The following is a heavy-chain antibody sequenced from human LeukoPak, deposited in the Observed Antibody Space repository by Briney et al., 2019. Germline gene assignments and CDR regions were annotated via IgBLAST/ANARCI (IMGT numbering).Heavy chain of an antibody. V-gene: IGHV3-30*04. CDR3: AKTVAGPNSYYYYYMDV. CDR1: GFTFSSYA. CDR2: ISYDGSNK. J-gene: IGHJ6*03. D-gene: IGHD6-19*01. Sequence: GGSLRLSCAASGFTFSSYAMHWVRQAPGKGLEWVAVISYDGSNKYYADSVKGRFTISRDNSKNTLYLQMNGLRAEDTAVYYCAKTVAGPNSYYYYYMDVWGKGTTVTISS.